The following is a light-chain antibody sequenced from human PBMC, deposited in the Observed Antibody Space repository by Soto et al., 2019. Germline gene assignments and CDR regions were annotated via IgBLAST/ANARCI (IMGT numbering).Light chain of an antibody. CDR3: QKYNRVPHT. Sequence: DIQMTQSPSSLSACVGDRVTITFRASPGISSYLAWYQQKPGKVPKLLIYGASTLQAGVPSRFSGSGSGTEFTLTINSLQPEDVATYYCQKYNRVPHTFGPGTKVDIK. CDR1: PGISSY. J-gene: IGKJ3*01. V-gene: IGKV1-27*01. CDR2: GAS.